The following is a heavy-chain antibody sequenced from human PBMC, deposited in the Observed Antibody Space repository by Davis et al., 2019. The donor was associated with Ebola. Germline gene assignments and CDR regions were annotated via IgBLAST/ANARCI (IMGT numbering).Heavy chain of an antibody. CDR1: GFTFSTYA. CDR3: AKGPVWDIVVVVATTRLDY. J-gene: IGHJ4*02. CDR2: ISGSGETP. V-gene: IGHV3-23*01. Sequence: GESLKISCAASGFTFSTYAMGWVRQAPGKGLEWVSLSVISGSGETPYYADSVKGRFTISRDNSKNTLYLQMNSLRAEDTAVYYCAKGPVWDIVVVVATTRLDYWGQGTLVTVSS. D-gene: IGHD2-15*01.